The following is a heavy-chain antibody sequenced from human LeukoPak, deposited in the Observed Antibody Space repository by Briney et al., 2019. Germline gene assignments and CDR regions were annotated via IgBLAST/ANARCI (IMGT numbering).Heavy chain of an antibody. CDR3: AKDRGVVVVAATPVDY. CDR2: ISGSGGST. CDR1: GFTSSSYA. V-gene: IGHV3-23*01. J-gene: IGHJ4*02. Sequence: GGSLRLSCAASGFTSSSYAMSWVRQAPGKGLEWVSAISGSGGSTYYADSVKGRFTISRDNSKNTLYLQMNSLRAEDTAVYYCAKDRGVVVVAATPVDYWGQGTLVTVSS. D-gene: IGHD2-15*01.